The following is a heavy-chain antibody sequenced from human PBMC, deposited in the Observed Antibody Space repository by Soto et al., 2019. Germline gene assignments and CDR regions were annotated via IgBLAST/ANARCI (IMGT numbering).Heavy chain of an antibody. J-gene: IGHJ5*02. CDR1: GYTFTSYY. CDR2: INPSGGST. Sequence: ASVKVSCKASGYTFTSYYMHWVRQAPGQGLEWMGIINPSGGSTSYAQKFQGRVTMTRDTSTSTVYMELSSLRSEDTAAYSCARVGAIAAAGTRGNWFDPWRQGTLVTVAS. D-gene: IGHD6-13*01. V-gene: IGHV1-46*01. CDR3: ARVGAIAAAGTRGNWFDP.